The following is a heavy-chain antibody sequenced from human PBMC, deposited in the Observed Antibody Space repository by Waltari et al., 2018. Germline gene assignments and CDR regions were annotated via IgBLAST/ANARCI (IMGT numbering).Heavy chain of an antibody. CDR1: GFTVSSNY. J-gene: IGHJ4*02. CDR2: IYSGGST. Sequence: EVQLVESGGGLIQPGGSLRLSCAASGFTVSSNYMSWVRQAPGKGLEWGSVIYSGGSTYYAAAVKGLFSISRDNSKNTLYLKMNSLRAEDMAVYYCARDTSGSSEGDYWGQGTLVTVSS. CDR3: ARDTSGSSEGDY. V-gene: IGHV3-53*01. D-gene: IGHD6-6*01.